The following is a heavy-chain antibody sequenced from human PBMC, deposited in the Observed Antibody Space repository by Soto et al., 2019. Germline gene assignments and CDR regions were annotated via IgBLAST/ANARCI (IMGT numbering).Heavy chain of an antibody. CDR2: ISAYNGNA. D-gene: IGHD6-25*01. V-gene: IGHV1-18*01. J-gene: IGHJ4*01. Sequence: ASVKVSCKASGYTFTSYGISWVRQAPGQGLEWMGWISAYNGNANYAQKLQGRVTMTTETSTNTAYMELSSLRSDDTAVYFCARRKQRSGPIYFDSWGHGTLVTVSS. CDR3: ARRKQRSGPIYFDS. CDR1: GYTFTSYG.